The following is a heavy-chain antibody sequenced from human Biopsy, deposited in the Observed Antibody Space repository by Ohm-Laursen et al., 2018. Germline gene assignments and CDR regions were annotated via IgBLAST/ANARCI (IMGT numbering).Heavy chain of an antibody. Sequence: AASVKVSCKVSGYAVNDYFLHWLRQAPGQGPEWMGGISPNSGGTNYAQKFQGRVTMTTDTSTSTVYLELRRLISDDTAVYYCARDIMNRIAGLVARSDVFDVWGQGTLVTVSS. CDR3: ARDIMNRIAGLVARSDVFDV. J-gene: IGHJ3*01. D-gene: IGHD3-16*01. CDR2: ISPNSGGT. CDR1: GYAVNDYF. V-gene: IGHV1-2*02.